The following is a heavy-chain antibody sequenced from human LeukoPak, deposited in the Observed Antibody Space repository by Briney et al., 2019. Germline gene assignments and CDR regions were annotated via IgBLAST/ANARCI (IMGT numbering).Heavy chain of an antibody. Sequence: GESLKISCKGSGYSFKNYWIAWVRQMPGKGLEWMGIIYPGDSNTRYNPSFQGQVTISANKSISTAYLQWSSLKASGTAKYYCARQGFVASYGVDVWGQGTTVTVSS. V-gene: IGHV5-51*01. CDR2: IYPGDSNT. CDR3: ARQGFVASYGVDV. CDR1: GYSFKNYW. J-gene: IGHJ6*02.